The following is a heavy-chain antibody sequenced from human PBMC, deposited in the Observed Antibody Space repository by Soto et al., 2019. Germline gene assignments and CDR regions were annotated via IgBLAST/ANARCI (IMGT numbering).Heavy chain of an antibody. J-gene: IGHJ4*02. CDR3: ARGYGYGY. V-gene: IGHV4-34*01. Sequence: SETLSLTCAVYGGSFSGYYWSWIRQPPGKGLEWIGEINHSGSTNYNPSLKSRVTISVDTSKNQFSLKLSSVTAADTAVYYCARGYGYGYWGQGTLVTVSS. D-gene: IGHD5-18*01. CDR2: INHSGST. CDR1: GGSFSGYY.